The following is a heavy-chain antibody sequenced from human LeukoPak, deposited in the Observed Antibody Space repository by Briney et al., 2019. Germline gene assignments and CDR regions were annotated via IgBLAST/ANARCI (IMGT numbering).Heavy chain of an antibody. CDR3: AKDQYQLLYDT. V-gene: IGHV3-23*01. CDR1: GFTFSSFA. D-gene: IGHD2-2*02. Sequence: GASLRLSCVASGFTFSSFAMSWVRQAPGKGLEWVSAISGSGGSTYYADSVKGRFTISRDNSKNTLNLQMNSLRAEDTAVYYCAKDQYQLLYDTWGQGTLVTVSS. J-gene: IGHJ5*02. CDR2: ISGSGGST.